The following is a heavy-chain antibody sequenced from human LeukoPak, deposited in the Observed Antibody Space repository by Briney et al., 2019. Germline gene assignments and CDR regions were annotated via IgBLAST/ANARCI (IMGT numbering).Heavy chain of an antibody. CDR2: IYPGDSDT. Sequence: GESLKISCKGSGYSFTSYWIGWVRQMPGKGLEWMGIIYPGDSDTRYSPSFQGQVTISADKSISTAYLQWSSLKASDTAVYYCARASCSGGSCYSSYYYYMDVWGKGTTVTVSS. D-gene: IGHD2-15*01. V-gene: IGHV5-51*01. CDR1: GYSFTSYW. CDR3: ARASCSGGSCYSSYYYYMDV. J-gene: IGHJ6*03.